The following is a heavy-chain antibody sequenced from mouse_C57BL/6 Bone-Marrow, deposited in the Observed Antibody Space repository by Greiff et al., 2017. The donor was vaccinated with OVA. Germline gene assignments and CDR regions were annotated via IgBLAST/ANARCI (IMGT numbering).Heavy chain of an antibody. Sequence: DVHLVESGGDLVKPGGSLKLSCAASGFTFSSYGMSWVRQTPDKRLEWVATISSGGSYTYYPDSVKGRFTISRDNAKNTLYLQMSSLKSEDTAMYYCASPLYGNYPYWYFDVWGTGTTVTVSS. J-gene: IGHJ1*03. CDR2: ISSGGSYT. CDR1: GFTFSSYG. V-gene: IGHV5-6*01. CDR3: ASPLYGNYPYWYFDV. D-gene: IGHD2-1*01.